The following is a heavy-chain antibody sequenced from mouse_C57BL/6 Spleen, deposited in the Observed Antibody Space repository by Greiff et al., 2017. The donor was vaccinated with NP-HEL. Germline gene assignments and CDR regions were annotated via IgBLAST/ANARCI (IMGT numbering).Heavy chain of an antibody. CDR2: IDPENGDT. J-gene: IGHJ2*01. Sequence: DVKLQESGAELVRPGASVKLSCTASGFNIKDDYMHWVKQRPEQGLEWIGWIDPENGDTEYASKFQGKATITADTSSNTAYLQLSSLTSEDTAVYYCTLYYYGSSPFDYWGQGTTLTVSS. CDR1: GFNIKDDY. CDR3: TLYYYGSSPFDY. D-gene: IGHD1-1*01. V-gene: IGHV14-4*01.